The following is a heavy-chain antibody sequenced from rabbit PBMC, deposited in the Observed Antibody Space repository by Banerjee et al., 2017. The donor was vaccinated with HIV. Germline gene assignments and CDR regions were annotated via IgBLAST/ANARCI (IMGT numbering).Heavy chain of an antibody. D-gene: IGHD6-1*01. CDR3: ARSGAGGSGGYAYGDGMDL. V-gene: IGHV1S43*01. Sequence: QEQLEESGGGLVKPEGSLTLTCKASGFDLSSYYYMCWVRQAPGKGLEWIGYINAVSDRPDYASWVNGRFTISLDNAQNTVFLQMTSLTAADTATYFCARSGAGGSGGYAYGDGMDLWGQGTLVT. J-gene: IGHJ6*01. CDR2: INAVSDRP. CDR1: GFDLSSYYY.